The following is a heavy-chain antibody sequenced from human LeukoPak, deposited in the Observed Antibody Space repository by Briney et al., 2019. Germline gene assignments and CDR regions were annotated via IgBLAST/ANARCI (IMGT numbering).Heavy chain of an antibody. J-gene: IGHJ6*03. V-gene: IGHV3-21*06. CDR2: ISGSGAYI. CDR1: GFTFSSYS. Sequence: GGSLRLSCAASGFTFSSYSMNWVRQIPGKGLEWVSSISGSGAYIYYADSVEGRFTTSRDNAKNSLYLQMNSLRAEDTAVYYCARVERSNLHMDVWGKGTTVTVSS. CDR3: ARVERSNLHMDV. D-gene: IGHD4-11*01.